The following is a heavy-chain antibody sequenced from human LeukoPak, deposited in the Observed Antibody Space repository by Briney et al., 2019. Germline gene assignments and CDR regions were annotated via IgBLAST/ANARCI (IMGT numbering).Heavy chain of an antibody. Sequence: ASVKVSCKASGYTFTSYGISWVRQAPGQGLEWMGWINPNSGGTNYAQKFQGRVTMTRDTSISTAYMELSRLRSDDTAVYYCARVQDWFDPWGQGTLVTVSS. CDR1: GYTFTSYG. CDR2: INPNSGGT. V-gene: IGHV1-2*02. J-gene: IGHJ5*02. CDR3: ARVQDWFDP.